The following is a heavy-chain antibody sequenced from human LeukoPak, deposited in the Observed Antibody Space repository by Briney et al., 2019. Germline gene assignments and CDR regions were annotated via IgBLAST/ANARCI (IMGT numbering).Heavy chain of an antibody. CDR2: VYLGGAT. CDR1: GFAVSSTY. D-gene: IGHD3-10*01. V-gene: IGHV3-53*01. Sequence: GGSLRLSCAASGFAVSSTYMSWVRQAPGKGLEWVSVVYLGGATYYADSVKGRFTISRDNSKNTLHLQMNSLRAEDTAVYYCARSYYCGSGSYSDYWGQGTLVTVSS. J-gene: IGHJ4*02. CDR3: ARSYYCGSGSYSDY.